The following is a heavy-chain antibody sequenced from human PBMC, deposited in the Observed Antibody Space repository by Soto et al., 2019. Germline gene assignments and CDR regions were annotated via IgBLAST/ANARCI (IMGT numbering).Heavy chain of an antibody. CDR2: IYSSGAT. V-gene: IGHV4-59*12. D-gene: IGHD3-10*01. J-gene: IGHJ6*02. CDR1: GDSFTGNY. Sequence: SETLSLTCTVSGDSFTGNYWSWIRQPPGEGLEWIGYIYSSGATNYNPSLKSRVTISVDTSKNQFSLKLSSVTAADTAVYYCARGRAMVRGVTYYYYYGMDVWGQGTTVTVSS. CDR3: ARGRAMVRGVTYYYYYGMDV.